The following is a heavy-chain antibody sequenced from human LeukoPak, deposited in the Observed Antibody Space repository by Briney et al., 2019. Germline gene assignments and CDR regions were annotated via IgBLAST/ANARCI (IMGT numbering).Heavy chain of an antibody. J-gene: IGHJ5*02. CDR2: ISYDGSNK. CDR1: GFTFSSYG. Sequence: GGSLRLSCAASGFTFSSYGMHWVRQAPGKGLEWVAVISYDGSNKYYADSVRGRFTISRDNSKNTLYLQMNSLRAEDTAVYYCAKFSSAGAVVGRGWFDPWGQGTLVTVSS. CDR3: AKFSSAGAVVGRGWFDP. D-gene: IGHD1-26*01. V-gene: IGHV3-30*18.